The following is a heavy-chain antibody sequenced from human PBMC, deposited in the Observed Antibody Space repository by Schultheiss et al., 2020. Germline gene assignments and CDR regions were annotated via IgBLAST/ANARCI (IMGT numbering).Heavy chain of an antibody. CDR2: IYYSGST. CDR1: GGSISSSSYY. D-gene: IGHD3-9*01. Sequence: SETLSLTCTVSGGSISSSSYYWGWIRQPPGKGLEWIGSIYYSGSTYYNPSLKSRVTISVDTSKNQFSLKLSSVTAADTAVYYCARQLSDILTGYYNWFDPWGQGTLGTVSS. CDR3: ARQLSDILTGYYNWFDP. V-gene: IGHV4-39*01. J-gene: IGHJ5*02.